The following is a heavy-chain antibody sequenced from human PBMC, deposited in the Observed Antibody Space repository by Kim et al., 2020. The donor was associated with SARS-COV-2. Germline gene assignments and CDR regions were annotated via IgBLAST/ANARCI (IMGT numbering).Heavy chain of an antibody. CDR3: ERNRAQGPASCFWYGM. V-gene: IGHV3-30*04. D-gene: IGHD2-15*01. J-gene: IGHJ6*01. CDR1: GFTFSNYA. Sequence: GGSLRLSCAASGFTFSNYALHWVRQAPGKGLEWVGGISSNGSNKYYAYSVKGRFRLTRDKSKYTNYRQMQMQRMKNAAIYYCERNRAQGPASCFWYGM. CDR2: ISSNGSNK.